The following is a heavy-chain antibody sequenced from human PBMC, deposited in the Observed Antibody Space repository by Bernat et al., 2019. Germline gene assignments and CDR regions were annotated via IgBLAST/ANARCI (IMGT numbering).Heavy chain of an antibody. D-gene: IGHD3-3*01. CDR1: GFSFSSYW. V-gene: IGHV3-74*01. CDR3: GRQYDH. Sequence: EVQLVESGGGLVQPGGSLRLSRAASGFSFSSYWMHWVRQAPGKGLVWVSRIKGDGSSSNYADSVKGRFTISRDNAKNTLYLQLNSLRTEDTAVYYCGRQYDHWGQGTMVTVSS. CDR2: IKGDGSSS. J-gene: IGHJ4*02.